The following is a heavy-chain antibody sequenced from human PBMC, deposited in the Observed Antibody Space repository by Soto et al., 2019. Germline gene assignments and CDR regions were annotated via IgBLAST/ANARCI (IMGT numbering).Heavy chain of an antibody. CDR2: ITYGGSS. V-gene: IGHV4-61*01. D-gene: IGHD1-26*01. J-gene: IGHJ4*02. CDR3: ARLTFFSRGSYSHFDF. Sequence: SETLSLTCTVSGGSVSSGSYYWSWIRQPPGKGLEWIGYITYGGSSNYSPSLKSRVTMSVDTSKNQFSLKLSSVTAADTAVYYCARLTFFSRGSYSHFDFWGQGTLVTVSS. CDR1: GGSVSSGSYY.